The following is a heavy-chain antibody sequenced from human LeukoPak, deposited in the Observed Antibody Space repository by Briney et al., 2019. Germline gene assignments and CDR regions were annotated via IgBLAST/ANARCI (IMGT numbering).Heavy chain of an antibody. CDR1: GLALTSED. D-gene: IGHD5-12*01. CDR3: ARGRSTGYPYYFEY. V-gene: IGHV1-8*03. J-gene: IGHJ4*02. Sequence: ASVKVSCKASGLALTSEDINWVRQATGQGLECMGWINQSSGSTGYAQKFQGRVTITSKSSISTAYMELCGPGSDDTALYYCARGRSTGYPYYFEYWGQGTLVTVSS. CDR2: INQSSGST.